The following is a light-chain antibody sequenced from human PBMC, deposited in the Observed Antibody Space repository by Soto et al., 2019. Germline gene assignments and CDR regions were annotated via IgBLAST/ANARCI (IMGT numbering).Light chain of an antibody. J-gene: IGKJ4*01. Sequence: GDRVTITCRASQGIAPYLAWFQQKPGQVPKLLIYATSTLQSGVPSRFSGSGSGTDFTLTINSLQPEDVGTYYCQKYNSAPLTFGGGTKVEIK. CDR3: QKYNSAPLT. CDR1: QGIAPY. V-gene: IGKV1-27*01. CDR2: ATS.